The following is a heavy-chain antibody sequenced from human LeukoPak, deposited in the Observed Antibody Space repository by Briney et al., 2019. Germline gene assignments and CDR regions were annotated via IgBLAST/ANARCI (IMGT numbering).Heavy chain of an antibody. CDR1: GGSISSYC. Sequence: PETLSLTRTVSGGSISSYCWSWIRQPPGQGLELIRYIYCSGSTNYNPSLKSRVTISVDTSKNQFSLKLSSVTAADTAVYYCASLGYYFMDVWGKGTTVTVSS. V-gene: IGHV4-59*01. CDR2: IYCSGST. J-gene: IGHJ6*03. CDR3: ASLGYYFMDV.